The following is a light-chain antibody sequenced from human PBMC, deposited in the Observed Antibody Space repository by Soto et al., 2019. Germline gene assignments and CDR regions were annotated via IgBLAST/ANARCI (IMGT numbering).Light chain of an antibody. J-gene: IGLJ2*01. CDR3: QTWGTAVV. CDR2: LNSDGSH. Sequence: QLVLTQSPSASAPLGASVKLTCTLTSGPSTYAIAWHQQQPEKGPRYLMKLNSDGSHTKGDGIPDRFSGSSSGAERYLTISSLQSEDEADYYCQTWGTAVVFGGGTKLTVL. V-gene: IGLV4-69*01. CDR1: SGPSTYA.